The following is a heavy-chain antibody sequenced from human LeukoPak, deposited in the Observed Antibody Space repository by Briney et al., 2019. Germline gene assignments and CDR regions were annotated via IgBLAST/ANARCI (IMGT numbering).Heavy chain of an antibody. D-gene: IGHD6-13*01. CDR2: ISGSGGST. CDR3: AKDYTSSWRYYFDY. CDR1: GFTFSSYA. Sequence: GGSLRLSCAASGFTFSSYAMSWVRQAPGKGLEWVSAISGSGGSTYYADSVKGRFTVSRDNSKNTLYLQMNSLRAEDTAVYYCAKDYTSSWRYYFDYWGQGTLVTVSS. V-gene: IGHV3-23*01. J-gene: IGHJ4*02.